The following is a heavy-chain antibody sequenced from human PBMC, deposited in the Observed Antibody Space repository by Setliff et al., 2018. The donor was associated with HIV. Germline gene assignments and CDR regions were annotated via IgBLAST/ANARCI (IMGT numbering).Heavy chain of an antibody. CDR1: GFTFSSYE. Sequence: GGSLRLSCAASGFTFSSYEMNWVRQAPGKGLEWLSYISSSGSTIHYADSVKGRFIISRDNAKNSLYLQMNDLRPEDTAVYYCARDPHALDYWGQGTLVTVSS. CDR3: ARDPHALDY. V-gene: IGHV3-48*03. CDR2: ISSSGSTI. J-gene: IGHJ4*02.